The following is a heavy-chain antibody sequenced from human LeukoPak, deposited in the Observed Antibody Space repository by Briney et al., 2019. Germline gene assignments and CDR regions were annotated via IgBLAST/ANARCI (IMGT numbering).Heavy chain of an antibody. V-gene: IGHV3-20*04. CDR1: GFTFDDYG. Sequence: PGGSLRLSCAASGFTFDDYGMSWVRQAPGKGLEWVSGINWNGGSTGYADSVKGRFTISRDNAKNSLYLQMNSLRAEDTALYYCARSITMVRGVLFNWFDPWGQGTLVTVSS. CDR3: ARSITMVRGVLFNWFDP. D-gene: IGHD3-10*01. CDR2: INWNGGST. J-gene: IGHJ5*02.